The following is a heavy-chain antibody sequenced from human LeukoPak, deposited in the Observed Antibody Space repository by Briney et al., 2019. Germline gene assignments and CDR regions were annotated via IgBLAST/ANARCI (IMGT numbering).Heavy chain of an antibody. J-gene: IGHJ6*03. V-gene: IGHV1-69*05. D-gene: IGHD3-10*01. CDR3: ARVPLVFQRGHYYGSGSYPNDYDYYYYMDV. CDR2: IIPIFGTA. Sequence: SVKVSCKASGGTFSSYAISWVRQAPGQGLEWMGGIIPIFGTANYAQKFQGRVTITTDESTSTAYMELSSLRPEDTAVYYCARVPLVFQRGHYYGSGSYPNDYDYYYYMDVWGKGTTVTVSS. CDR1: GGTFSSYA.